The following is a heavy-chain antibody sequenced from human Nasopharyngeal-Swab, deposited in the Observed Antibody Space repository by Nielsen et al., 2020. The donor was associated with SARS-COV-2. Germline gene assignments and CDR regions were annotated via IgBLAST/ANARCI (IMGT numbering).Heavy chain of an antibody. V-gene: IGHV3-33*06. CDR3: AKDSYYYGSGSSMGRFDP. J-gene: IGHJ5*02. Sequence: GESLKISCAASGFTFSSYGMHWVRQAPGKGLEWVAVIWSDGSNKYYADSVKGRFTISRDNSKNTLYLQMNSLRAEDTAVYYCAKDSYYYGSGSSMGRFDPWGQGTLVTVSS. D-gene: IGHD3-10*01. CDR1: GFTFSSYG. CDR2: IWSDGSNK.